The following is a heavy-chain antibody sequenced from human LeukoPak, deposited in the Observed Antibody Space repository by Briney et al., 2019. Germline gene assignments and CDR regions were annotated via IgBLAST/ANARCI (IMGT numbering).Heavy chain of an antibody. J-gene: IGHJ4*02. D-gene: IGHD3/OR15-3a*01. Sequence: GSLRLSCVVSGFRVSNNYVSWVRQAPGKGLEWVSVIYIGDKIHYADSVKGRFTISRDNSKNAVYLQMKSLRAEDTALYYCATIGTGYYREDSWGQGTLVTVSS. CDR2: IYIGDKI. V-gene: IGHV3-66*01. CDR1: GFRVSNNY. CDR3: ATIGTGYYREDS.